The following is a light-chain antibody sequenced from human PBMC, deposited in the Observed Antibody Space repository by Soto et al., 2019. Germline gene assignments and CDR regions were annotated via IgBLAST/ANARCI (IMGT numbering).Light chain of an antibody. J-gene: IGLJ2*01. CDR1: SSNIENNY. CDR2: ENN. Sequence: QAVVTQPPSVSAAPGQKVTISCSGSSSNIENNYVSWYQQLPETAPKLLIYENNKRPSGIPDRFSGSKSGTSATLGITGLQTGDEADYYCGTWDSSLSAGIFGGGTKLTVL. CDR3: GTWDSSLSAGI. V-gene: IGLV1-51*02.